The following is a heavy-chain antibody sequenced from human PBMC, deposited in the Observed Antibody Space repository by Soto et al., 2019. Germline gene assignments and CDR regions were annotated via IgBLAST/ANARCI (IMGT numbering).Heavy chain of an antibody. Sequence: QVQLQESGPGLVKPSETLSLTCTVSGGSVSSGSYYWSWIRQPPGKGLEWIGYIYYSGSTHYNPSLKSRVTTSVDTAKNQFSLKLSSVTTADTAVYYCARDISSSPYYYYGMDVWGQGTTVTVSS. CDR2: IYYSGST. D-gene: IGHD6-13*01. J-gene: IGHJ6*02. V-gene: IGHV4-61*01. CDR3: ARDISSSPYYYYGMDV. CDR1: GGSVSSGSYY.